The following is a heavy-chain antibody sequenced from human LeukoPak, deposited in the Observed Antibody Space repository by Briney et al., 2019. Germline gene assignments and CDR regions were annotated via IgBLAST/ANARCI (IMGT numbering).Heavy chain of an antibody. J-gene: IGHJ4*02. CDR3: ARSYYDSSGYYLGPYFDY. CDR2: IYYSGST. V-gene: IGHV4-59*11. D-gene: IGHD3-22*01. CDR1: GGSISSHY. Sequence: SETLSLTCTVSGGSISSHYWSWIRQPPGKGLEWIGYIYYSGSTNYNPSLKSRVTISVDTSKNQFSLKLSSVTAADTAVYYCARSYYDSSGYYLGPYFDYWGQGTLVTVSS.